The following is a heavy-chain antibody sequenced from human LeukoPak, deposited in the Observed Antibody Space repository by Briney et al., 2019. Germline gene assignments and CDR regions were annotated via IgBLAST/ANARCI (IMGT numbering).Heavy chain of an antibody. CDR1: GFISSSYW. J-gene: IGHJ3*02. Sequence: PGGSLRLSCAASGFISSSYWMNWVRQAPGKGLEWVANIKEDGSEKNYVDSVKGRFTISRDNAKNSLYLQMNSLRAEDTAVYYCGRDQKYYANSAYNDAYDIWGQGTMVTVSS. V-gene: IGHV3-7*01. CDR3: GRDQKYYANSAYNDAYDI. CDR2: IKEDGSEK. D-gene: IGHD3-22*01.